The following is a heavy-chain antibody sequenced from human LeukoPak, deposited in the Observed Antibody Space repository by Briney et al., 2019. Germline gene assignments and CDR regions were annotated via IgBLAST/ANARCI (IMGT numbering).Heavy chain of an antibody. CDR1: GFTFSSNY. J-gene: IGHJ3*02. CDR3: ARGYDTYYDFWSGPDAFDI. D-gene: IGHD3-3*01. Sequence: GSLRLSCAASGFTFSSNYMSWVRQAPGKGLEWVSVIYSGGSTYYADSVKNRFTISRDNSKNTLYLQMKSLRAEDTAVYYCARGYDTYYDFWSGPDAFDIWGQGTMVTVSS. CDR2: IYSGGST. V-gene: IGHV3-66*01.